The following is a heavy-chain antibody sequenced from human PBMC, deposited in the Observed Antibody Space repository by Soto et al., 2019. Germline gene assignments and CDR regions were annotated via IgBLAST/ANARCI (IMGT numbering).Heavy chain of an antibody. D-gene: IGHD2-15*01. CDR1: GGTFSSYA. CDR3: SEALYSHFSCCSLGPPGYYYRMDV. J-gene: IGHJ6*02. V-gene: IGHV1-69*14. CDR2: IIPIFGTA. Sequence: QVQLVQSGAEVKKPGSSVKVSCKASGGTFSSYAISWVRQAPGQGLEWMGGIIPIFGTANYAQKFQGRVTNTADRSPGKAYMELSSLRSEDTAVYYWSEALYSHFSCCSLGPPGYYYRMDVWGQGATVTVPS.